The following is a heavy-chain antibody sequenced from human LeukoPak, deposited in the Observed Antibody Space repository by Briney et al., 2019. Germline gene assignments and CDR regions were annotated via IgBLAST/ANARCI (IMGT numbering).Heavy chain of an antibody. V-gene: IGHV3-7*01. Sequence: GGSLRLSCAASGFTFSSYWMSWVRQAPGKGLEWVANIKQDGSEKYYVDSVKGRFTISRDNAKNLLYLQMNSLRVEDTAVYYCARDGWFGELDKDHFDYWGQGTLVTVSS. J-gene: IGHJ4*02. D-gene: IGHD3-10*01. CDR3: ARDGWFGELDKDHFDY. CDR1: GFTFSSYW. CDR2: IKQDGSEK.